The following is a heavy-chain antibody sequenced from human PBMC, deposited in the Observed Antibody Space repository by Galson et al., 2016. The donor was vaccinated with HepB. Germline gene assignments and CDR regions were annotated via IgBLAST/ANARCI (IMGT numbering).Heavy chain of an antibody. J-gene: IGHJ4*02. D-gene: IGHD5-18*01. V-gene: IGHV3-7*03. CDR1: GFAFSRNW. CDR3: AALDTATFRTAY. CDR2: IKQDGSEE. Sequence: SLRLSCAAAGFAFSRNWMSWVRQAPGKGLEWVACIKQDGSEERYVASVRGRFTISTDSAKRPLYLQMNSLKVEDTATYYCAALDTATFRTAYWGQGILVTVSS.